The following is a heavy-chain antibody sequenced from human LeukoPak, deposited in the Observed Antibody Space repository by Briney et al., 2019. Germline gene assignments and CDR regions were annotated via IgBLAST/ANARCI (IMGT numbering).Heavy chain of an antibody. CDR1: GFTFTGYY. J-gene: IGHJ4*02. V-gene: IGHV1-2*02. D-gene: IGHD3-22*01. Sequence: ASVKVSCKTSGFTFTGYYIHWVRQAPGQGFEWIGWINPDSGGADYAQKFQGRVTMTRDTSISTVYMELNSLTSDDTAVYYCARDLDDSSGDDYWGQGTLVTVSS. CDR2: INPDSGGA. CDR3: ARDLDDSSGDDY.